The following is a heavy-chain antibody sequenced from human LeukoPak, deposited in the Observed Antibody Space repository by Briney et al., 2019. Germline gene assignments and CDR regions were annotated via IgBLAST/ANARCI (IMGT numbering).Heavy chain of an antibody. V-gene: IGHV4-30-4*01. J-gene: IGHJ4*02. CDR1: GDSISSSNHY. CDR2: IYYSGTT. CDR3: ARHYSGYDFLDY. Sequence: SQTLSLTCTDSGDSISSSNHYWTWIRLPPGNGLGWRGYIYYSGTTCYNPSLESRVTILVDKSRNQFSLRLRSVTAADTAVYYCARHYSGYDFLDYWGEGALVTVSP. D-gene: IGHD5-12*01.